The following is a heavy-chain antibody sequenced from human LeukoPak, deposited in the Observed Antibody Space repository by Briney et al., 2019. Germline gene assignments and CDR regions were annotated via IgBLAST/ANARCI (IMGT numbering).Heavy chain of an antibody. J-gene: IGHJ4*02. Sequence: PGGSLRLSCAASGLTFDYYAMHWVRQAPGKGLEWVSLISRDGGSTYYADSVKGRFTVSRDNSKNSLYLQMNSLRTEGTALYYCAKDIGEQWFFDYWGQGTLVTVPP. CDR2: ISRDGGST. V-gene: IGHV3-43*02. CDR3: AKDIGEQWFFDY. D-gene: IGHD3-10*01. CDR1: GLTFDYYA.